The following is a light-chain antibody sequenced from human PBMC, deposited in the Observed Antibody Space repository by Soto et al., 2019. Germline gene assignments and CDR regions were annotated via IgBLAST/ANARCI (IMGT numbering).Light chain of an antibody. J-gene: IGKJ4*01. V-gene: IGKV4-1*01. CDR3: QQHYSAPALT. CDR1: QSVLYTSSNKNS. Sequence: DIVLTQSPDSLAVSLGERATINCKSSQSVLYTSSNKNSLAWYQQKPGQPPKLLIYWASTRESAVPDRFSGGGSRTDFTLTISSLQAEDVAVYYCQQHYSAPALTFGGGTKVEIK. CDR2: WAS.